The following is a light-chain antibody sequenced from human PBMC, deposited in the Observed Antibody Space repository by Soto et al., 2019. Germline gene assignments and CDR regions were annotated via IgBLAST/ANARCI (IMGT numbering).Light chain of an antibody. J-gene: IGKJ4*01. Sequence: IQMTQSPSSVSASVGDRVTITCRASQDIGTWLAWFQQKPGKAPQLLISSTSSLQSGVPSRFSGSGSGTDFTLTITSLQPEDSATYYCQQANSFLFTLGGGTKVDIK. V-gene: IGKV1-12*01. CDR3: QQANSFLFT. CDR1: QDIGTW. CDR2: STS.